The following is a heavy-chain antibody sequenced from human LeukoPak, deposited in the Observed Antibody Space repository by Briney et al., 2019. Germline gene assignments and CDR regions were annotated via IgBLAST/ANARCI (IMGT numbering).Heavy chain of an antibody. D-gene: IGHD6-19*01. CDR3: ARDREIAVAGTEDFQH. V-gene: IGHV1-46*01. CDR1: GYTFTSYY. CDR2: INPSGGST. Sequence: ASVKVSCKASGYTFTSYYMHWVRQAPGQGLEWMGIINPSGGSTSYAQKFQGRVTMTRVTSTSTVYMELSSLRSEDTAVYYCARDREIAVAGTEDFQHWGQGTLVTVSS. J-gene: IGHJ1*01.